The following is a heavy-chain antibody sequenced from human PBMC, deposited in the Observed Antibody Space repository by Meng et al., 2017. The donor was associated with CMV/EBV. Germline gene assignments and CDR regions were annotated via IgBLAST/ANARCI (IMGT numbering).Heavy chain of an antibody. CDR2: IKQDGSEK. D-gene: IGHD3-22*01. V-gene: IGHV3-7*01. CDR1: GFTFSSYW. J-gene: IGHJ3*02. Sequence: LKISCAASGFTFSSYWMSWVRQAPGKGLEWVANIKQDGSEKYYVDSVKGRFTISRDNAKNSLYLQMNSLRAEDTAVYYCARDRGTYYYDSSGYYYEGADAFDIWGQGTMVTVSS. CDR3: ARDRGTYYYDSSGYYYEGADAFDI.